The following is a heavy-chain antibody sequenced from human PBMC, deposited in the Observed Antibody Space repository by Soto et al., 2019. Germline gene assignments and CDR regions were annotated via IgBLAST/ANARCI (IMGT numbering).Heavy chain of an antibody. J-gene: IGHJ3*02. Sequence: ASVKVSCKASGYTFTSYDINWVRQATGQGLEWMGWMNPNSGNTGYAQKFQGRVTMTRNTSISTAYMELSSLRSEDTAVYYCARGVSARYYDILTGYYRAFDIWR. V-gene: IGHV1-8*01. D-gene: IGHD3-9*01. CDR3: ARGVSARYYDILTGYYRAFDI. CDR2: MNPNSGNT. CDR1: GYTFTSYD.